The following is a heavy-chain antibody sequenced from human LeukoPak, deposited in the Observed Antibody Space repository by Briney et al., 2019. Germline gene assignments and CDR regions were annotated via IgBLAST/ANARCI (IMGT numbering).Heavy chain of an antibody. Sequence: GVLRLSCAASGFTFSSYAMSWVRQAPGKGLEWVSAISGSGGSTYYADSVKGRFTISRDNSKSTLYLQMNSLRAEDTAVYYCAKDHELDYFDYWGQGTLVTVSS. J-gene: IGHJ4*02. CDR2: ISGSGGST. V-gene: IGHV3-23*01. D-gene: IGHD1-26*01. CDR3: AKDHELDYFDY. CDR1: GFTFSSYA.